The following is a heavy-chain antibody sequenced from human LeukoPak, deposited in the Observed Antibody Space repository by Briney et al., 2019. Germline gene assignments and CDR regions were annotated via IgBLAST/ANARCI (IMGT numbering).Heavy chain of an antibody. CDR2: ICGSGGST. V-gene: IGHV3-23*01. D-gene: IGHD6-19*01. Sequence: PGGSLRLSCAASGLTFSSYAMSWVRQAPGKGLEWVSAICGSGGSTYYADSVKGRFTISRDNSKNTLYLQMNSLRAEDTAVYYCAKVSSPGPKYSSGWYNWFDPWGQGTLVTVSS. J-gene: IGHJ5*02. CDR1: GLTFSSYA. CDR3: AKVSSPGPKYSSGWYNWFDP.